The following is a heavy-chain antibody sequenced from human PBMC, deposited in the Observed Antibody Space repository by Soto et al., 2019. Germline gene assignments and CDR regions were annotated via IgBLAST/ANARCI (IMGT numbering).Heavy chain of an antibody. Sequence: SLRLPCFLAASVVSNNLMTWVRQAPGKGLEWVSRIYSGGGTSYADTVKGRSTICRDKSKNTLYLQMNSLRGDDKAVYYCATSPTEGYWGQGT. CDR2: IYSGGGT. V-gene: IGHV3-66*01. J-gene: IGHJ4*02. CDR3: ATSPTEGY. CDR1: ASVVSNNL.